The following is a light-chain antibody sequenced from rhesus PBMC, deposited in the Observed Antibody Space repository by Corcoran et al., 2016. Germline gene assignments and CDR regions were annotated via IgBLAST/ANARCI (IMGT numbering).Light chain of an antibody. Sequence: DIQMTQSPSSLSASVGDTVTITCQASQGISKYLAWYQQKPGKAPTLLIQDASTLQSGVPSRFSGSGSCTEFTLTLSRLQPEDFATYYCQQHNSYPPTFGQGTKVEIK. J-gene: IGKJ1*01. CDR1: QGISKY. CDR2: DAS. V-gene: IGKV1-25*01. CDR3: QQHNSYPPT.